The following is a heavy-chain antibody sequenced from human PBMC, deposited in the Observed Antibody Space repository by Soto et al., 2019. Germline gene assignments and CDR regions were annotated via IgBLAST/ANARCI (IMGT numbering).Heavy chain of an antibody. CDR1: GFTFSNAW. CDR2: IKSRTDGGTT. D-gene: IGHD3-22*01. Sequence: GGSLRLSCAASGFTFSNAWMSWVRQAPGKGLEWVGRIKSRTDGGTTDYAAPVKGRFTISRDDSKNTLYLQMNSLKTEDTAVYYCTAHYYDSSGFDYWGQGTLVTVSS. CDR3: TAHYYDSSGFDY. V-gene: IGHV3-15*01. J-gene: IGHJ4*02.